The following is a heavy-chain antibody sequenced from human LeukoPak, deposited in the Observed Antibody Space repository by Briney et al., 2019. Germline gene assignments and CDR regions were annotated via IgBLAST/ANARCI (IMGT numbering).Heavy chain of an antibody. Sequence: SETLSLTCIVSGGSISSYYWSWIRQPPGKGLEWIGYIYYSGNTNYNPSLKSRVTISVDTSKNQFSLKLSSVTAADTAVYYCARHAGIAAAGLDYWGQGTLVTVSS. D-gene: IGHD6-13*01. CDR2: IYYSGNT. CDR3: ARHAGIAAAGLDY. CDR1: GGSISSYY. J-gene: IGHJ4*02. V-gene: IGHV4-59*08.